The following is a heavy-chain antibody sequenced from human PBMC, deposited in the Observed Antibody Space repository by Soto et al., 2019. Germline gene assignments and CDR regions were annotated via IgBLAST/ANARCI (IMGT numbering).Heavy chain of an antibody. V-gene: IGHV6-1*01. CDR2: TYYRSKWYN. CDR3: ARGEQYSGRIFDY. Sequence: QVQLQQSGPGLVKPSQTLSVTCGISGDSVSSNSAAWNWLGQSPSRGIEWLGRTYYRSKWYNDSAVSVENPITINPDTSKTHFSLQLNFVTPEDTAVYFCARGEQYSGRIFDYWGQGTLVTVSS. CDR1: GDSVSSNSAA. J-gene: IGHJ4*02. D-gene: IGHD1-26*01.